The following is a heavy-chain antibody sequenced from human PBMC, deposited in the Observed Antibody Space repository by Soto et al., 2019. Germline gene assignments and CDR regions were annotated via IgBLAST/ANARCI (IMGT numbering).Heavy chain of an antibody. V-gene: IGHV1-2*02. CDR3: AIGGDAAHSFLKNYYYGMDV. D-gene: IGHD2-21*01. CDR1: GFTFTGYY. CDR2: INPKSGIT. Sequence: GASVKVSCKASGFTFTGYYIHWVRQAPGRGLEWMGWINPKSGITNYAHKFQGRVTMTRDTSISTASMELSSLRSGDSAVFFCAIGGDAAHSFLKNYYYGMDVWGQGTTVTVSS. J-gene: IGHJ6*02.